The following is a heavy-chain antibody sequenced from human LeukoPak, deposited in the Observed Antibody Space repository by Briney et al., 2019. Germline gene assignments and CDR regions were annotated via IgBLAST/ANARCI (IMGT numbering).Heavy chain of an antibody. Sequence: PGGSLRLSCAASGFAFSSYEMNWVRQAPGKGLEWVSYITISGNSIYYGDSVKGRFTISRENAKNSLYLQMNSLRAEDTAVYYCARAITLGGGFDYWGQGTLVTVSS. CDR1: GFAFSSYE. V-gene: IGHV3-48*03. CDR2: ITISGNSI. J-gene: IGHJ4*02. CDR3: ARAITLGGGFDY. D-gene: IGHD3-16*01.